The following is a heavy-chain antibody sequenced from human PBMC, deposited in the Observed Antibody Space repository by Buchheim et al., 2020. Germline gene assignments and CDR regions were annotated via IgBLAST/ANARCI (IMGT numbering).Heavy chain of an antibody. CDR3: ARDKIEDDFWSGYSPYGMDV. J-gene: IGHJ6*02. Sequence: QLQLQESGPGLVKPSETLSLTCTVSGGSISSSSYYWGWIRQPPGKGLEWIGSIYYSGSTYYNPSLKSRVTISVETSKNQFSLKLSSVTAADTAVYYCARDKIEDDFWSGYSPYGMDVWGQGTT. D-gene: IGHD3-3*01. V-gene: IGHV4-39*07. CDR2: IYYSGST. CDR1: GGSISSSSYY.